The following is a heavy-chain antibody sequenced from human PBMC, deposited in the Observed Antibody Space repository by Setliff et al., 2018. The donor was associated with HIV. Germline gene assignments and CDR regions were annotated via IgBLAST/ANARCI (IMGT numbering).Heavy chain of an antibody. CDR3: ARDLAYMVRGRKFDP. CDR2: IAPGDGNT. J-gene: IGHJ5*02. Sequence: ASVKVSCKVSGHTFTDYSIHWVQQAPGKGLEWMGMIAPGDGNTNYEQKFQGRVTMTTDTSTSTAYMELRSLRSDDTAVYYCARDLAYMVRGRKFDPWGQGTLVTVSS. V-gene: IGHV1-18*04. CDR1: GHTFTDYS. D-gene: IGHD3-10*01.